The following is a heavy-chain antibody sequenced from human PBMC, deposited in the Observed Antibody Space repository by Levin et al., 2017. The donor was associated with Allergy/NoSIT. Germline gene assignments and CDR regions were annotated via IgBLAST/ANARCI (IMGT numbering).Heavy chain of an antibody. J-gene: IGHJ4*02. CDR3: TTGDCGGGSCHAFDY. CDR2: IKRKIDGGTT. V-gene: IGHV3-15*01. Sequence: PGGSLRLSCAASGFTFSNVWMTWVRQAPGKGLEWVGRIKRKIDGGTTDYAAPVKGEFTISRDDSKNMAYLEINSLKTEDTAVYYCTTGDCGGGSCHAFDYWGRGTLVTVSS. CDR1: GFTFSNVW. D-gene: IGHD2-15*01.